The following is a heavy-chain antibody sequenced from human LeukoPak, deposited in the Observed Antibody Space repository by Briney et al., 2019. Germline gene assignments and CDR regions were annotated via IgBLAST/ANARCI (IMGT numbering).Heavy chain of an antibody. CDR3: ARSGRGTYYYFDS. V-gene: IGHV1-18*01. D-gene: IGHD5-12*01. CDR1: SYSFNRYG. Sequence: ASEKVSCKASSYSFNRYGISWVRQAPGRGLECMGWISGYNGNTNYAQKFLGRVSMTADTSTSTAYMELRSLTSDDTAVYYCARSGRGTYYYFDSWGQGTLVTVSS. CDR2: ISGYNGNT. J-gene: IGHJ4*02.